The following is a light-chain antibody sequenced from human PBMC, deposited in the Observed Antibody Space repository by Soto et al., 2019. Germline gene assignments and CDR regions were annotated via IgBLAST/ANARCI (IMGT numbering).Light chain of an antibody. CDR3: RQYGRSLGFA. CDR2: GAS. J-gene: IGKJ4*01. CDR1: HSDSSTF. V-gene: IGKV3-20*01. Sequence: EIVLTQSRGTLSLSPGERASLSCRASHSDSSTFLAWYHEKPGHAPRLLIYGASSRATRIPDRFSGSGSGTDFTLTISRLEPADFALYYCRQYGRSLGFAFGGGTKVDSK.